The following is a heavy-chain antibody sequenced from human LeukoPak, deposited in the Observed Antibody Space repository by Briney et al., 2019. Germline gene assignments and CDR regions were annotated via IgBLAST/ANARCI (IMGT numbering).Heavy chain of an antibody. Sequence: SETLSLTCTISGGSISSSSYYWGWIRQPPGKGLEWIGSIHYSGSTYYNPSLKSRVTISVDTSKNQFSLKLSSVTAADTAVYYCARHRAAAGIYYYYYMDVWGKGTTVTISS. J-gene: IGHJ6*03. D-gene: IGHD6-13*01. CDR3: ARHRAAAGIYYYYYMDV. CDR1: GGSISSSSYY. CDR2: IHYSGST. V-gene: IGHV4-39*01.